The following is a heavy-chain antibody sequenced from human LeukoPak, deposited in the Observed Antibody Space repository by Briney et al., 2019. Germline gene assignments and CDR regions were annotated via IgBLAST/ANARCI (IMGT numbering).Heavy chain of an antibody. J-gene: IGHJ6*02. D-gene: IGHD2-2*01. CDR1: GYTFTGYY. CDR2: INPNSGGT. V-gene: IGHV1-2*02. Sequence: ASVKVSCKASGYTFTGYYMHRVRQAPGQGLEWMGWINPNSGGTNYAQKFQGRVTMTRDTSISTAYMELSGLRSDDTAVYYCARTRSTLYYYYGMDVWGQGTTVTVSS. CDR3: ARTRSTLYYYYGMDV.